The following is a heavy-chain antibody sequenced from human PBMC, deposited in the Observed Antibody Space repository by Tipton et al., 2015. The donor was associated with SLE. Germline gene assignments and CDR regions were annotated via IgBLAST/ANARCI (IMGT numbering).Heavy chain of an antibody. J-gene: IGHJ5*02. CDR2: IYTSGST. CDR1: GGSISSGSYY. D-gene: IGHD6-6*01. V-gene: IGHV4-61*09. Sequence: TLSLTCTVSGGSISSGSYYWSWNRQPAGKGLEWIGHIYTSGSTNYNPPLKSRVTISVDTSKNQFSLKLSSVTAADPAVFYCARDVVAARTWFDLWGQGTLVTVSS. CDR3: ARDVVAARTWFDL.